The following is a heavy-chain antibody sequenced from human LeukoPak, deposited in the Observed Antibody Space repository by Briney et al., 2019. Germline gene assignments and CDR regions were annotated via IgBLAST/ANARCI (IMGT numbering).Heavy chain of an antibody. J-gene: IGHJ4*02. CDR2: IYPDGSET. D-gene: IGHD2-8*02. V-gene: IGHV5-51*01. CDR1: GFSFTSYW. Sequence: GESLKISCQGSGFSFTSYWIGWVRQVPGKGLEWMGIIYPDGSETKYSQSFQGQVTISADKSIATAYLQWSSLKASDTAIYYCVRHVSTYWYGDYWGQGTLVTVSS. CDR3: VRHVSTYWYGDY.